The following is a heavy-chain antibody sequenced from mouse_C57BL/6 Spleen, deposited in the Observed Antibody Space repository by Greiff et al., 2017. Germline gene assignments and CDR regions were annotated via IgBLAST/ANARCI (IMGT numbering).Heavy chain of an antibody. CDR2: IRLKSDNYAT. Sequence: EVQLVESGGGLVQPGGSMKLSCVASGFTFSNYWMNWVRQSPEKGLEWVAQIRLKSDNYATHYAESVKGRFTISRDDSKSSVYLQMNNLRAEDTGIYYCTEALLYYGNYPFAYWGQGTLVTVSA. CDR1: GFTFSNYW. D-gene: IGHD2-1*01. CDR3: TEALLYYGNYPFAY. J-gene: IGHJ3*01. V-gene: IGHV6-3*01.